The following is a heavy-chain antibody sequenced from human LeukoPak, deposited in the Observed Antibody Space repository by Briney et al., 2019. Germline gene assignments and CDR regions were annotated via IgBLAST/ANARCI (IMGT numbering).Heavy chain of an antibody. D-gene: IGHD1-7*01. CDR1: GFTLSSYS. J-gene: IGHJ6*02. V-gene: IGHV3-21*01. CDR3: ARVRLEELYYYGMDV. CDR2: ISSSSSYI. Sequence: PGGSLRLACAASGFTLSSYSMNWVRQAPGKGLEWVSSISSSSSYIYYADSVKGRFTISRDNAKNSLYLQMNSLRAEDTAVYYCARVRLEELYYYGMDVWGQGTTVTVSS.